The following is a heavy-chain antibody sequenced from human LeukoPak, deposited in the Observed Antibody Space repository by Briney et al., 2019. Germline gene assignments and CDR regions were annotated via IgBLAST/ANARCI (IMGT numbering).Heavy chain of an antibody. CDR3: AQVECRSRCSEGDY. J-gene: IGHJ4*02. V-gene: IGHV3-23*01. CDR1: GFTFSSYA. D-gene: IGHD6-13*01. CDR2: ISGSGNNA. Sequence: HTGGSLRLSCAASGFTFSSYAMSWVRQAPGEGLEWVSAISGSGNNAYYADSVKGRFTISRDSSKNTLYLQMNSLRAEDTAVYYCAQVECRSRCSEGDYWGQGTLVTVSS.